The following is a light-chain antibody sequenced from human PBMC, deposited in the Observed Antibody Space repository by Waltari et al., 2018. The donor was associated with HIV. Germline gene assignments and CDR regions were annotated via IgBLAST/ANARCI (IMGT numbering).Light chain of an antibody. CDR3: QVWDNNSAV. CDR2: QDS. J-gene: IGLJ2*01. Sequence: SYELTQPPSMSVSPGQTASITCSGEKLGDKYVCWYQQRPGQSPVMVIYQDSGRPSGVPERFSGSNSGNTATLTISGTQPLDEADYYCQVWDNNSAVFGGGTKVTVL. V-gene: IGLV3-1*01. CDR1: KLGDKY.